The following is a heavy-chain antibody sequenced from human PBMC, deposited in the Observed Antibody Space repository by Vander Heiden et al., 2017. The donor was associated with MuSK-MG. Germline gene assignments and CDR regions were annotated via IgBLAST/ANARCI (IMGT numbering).Heavy chain of an antibody. D-gene: IGHD3-10*01. CDR1: GYTLTELS. CDR2: FDPEDGET. V-gene: IGHV1-24*01. J-gene: IGHJ5*02. Sequence: QVQLVQSGAEVKKPGASVKVSCKVSGYTLTELSMHWVRQAPGKGLEWMGGFDPEDGETIYAQKFQGRVTMTEDTSTDTAYMELSSLRSEDMAVYYCATEGSYGSGSYYVGNNWFDPWGQGTLVTVSS. CDR3: ATEGSYGSGSYYVGNNWFDP.